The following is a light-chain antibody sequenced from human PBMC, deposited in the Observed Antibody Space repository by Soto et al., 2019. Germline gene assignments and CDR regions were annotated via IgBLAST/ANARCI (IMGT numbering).Light chain of an antibody. CDR3: QQRGNLPLT. CDR2: DAS. J-gene: IGKJ4*01. Sequence: DIQMTQSPSSLSASVVDRVTITCQASQDISNNLIWYQQKSGKAPKLLIYDASNLEPGVPSRFSGSGSGTDFTFTISSLQPEDKATYYCQQRGNLPLTFGGGTKVDIK. CDR1: QDISNN. V-gene: IGKV1-33*01.